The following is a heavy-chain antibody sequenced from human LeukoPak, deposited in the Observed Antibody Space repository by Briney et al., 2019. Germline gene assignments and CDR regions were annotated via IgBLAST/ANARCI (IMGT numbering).Heavy chain of an antibody. V-gene: IGHV4-59*01. D-gene: IGHD4-11*01. Sequence: WETLSLTCTVSGGSISSYYWSWVRQPPGKGLEWIGYIYYSGSTNYNPSLKSRLTISVDTSKNQFSLKLSSVTAADTAVYYCARGVGSNYPAPFDYWGQGTLVTVSS. CDR1: GGSISSYY. CDR2: IYYSGST. CDR3: ARGVGSNYPAPFDY. J-gene: IGHJ4*02.